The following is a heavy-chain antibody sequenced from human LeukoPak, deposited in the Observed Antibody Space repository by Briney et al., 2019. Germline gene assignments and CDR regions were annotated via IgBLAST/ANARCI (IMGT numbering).Heavy chain of an antibody. CDR3: ARDTEICSGGSCYSNHYYGMDV. J-gene: IGHJ6*02. D-gene: IGHD2-15*01. Sequence: GRSLRLSCVASGFTFSTYSMNWVRQAPGKGLEWVSYIGGRSNHMFYADSVMGRCTISRDNAKNSLYLQMNSLRDEDTAVYYCARDTEICSGGSCYSNHYYGMDVWGQGTAVTVSS. CDR1: GFTFSTYS. V-gene: IGHV3-48*02. CDR2: IGGRSNHM.